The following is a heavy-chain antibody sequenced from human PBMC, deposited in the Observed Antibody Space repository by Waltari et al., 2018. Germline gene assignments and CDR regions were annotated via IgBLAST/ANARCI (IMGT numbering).Heavy chain of an antibody. CDR3: ATKRVVPAAISWYFDL. V-gene: IGHV1-24*01. CDR1: GYTLTELS. D-gene: IGHD2-2*02. J-gene: IGHJ2*01. CDR2: FDPEDGET. Sequence: QVQLVQSGAEVKKPGASVQVSCKVSGYTLTELSMHWVRQAPGKGLEWMGGFDPEDGETIYAQKFQGRVTMTEDTSTDTAYMELSSLRSEDTAVYYCATKRVVPAAISWYFDLWGRGTLVTVSS.